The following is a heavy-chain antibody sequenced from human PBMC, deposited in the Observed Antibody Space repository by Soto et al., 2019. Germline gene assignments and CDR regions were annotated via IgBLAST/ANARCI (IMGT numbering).Heavy chain of an antibody. CDR1: GGSISYSNW. J-gene: IGHJ5*02. D-gene: IGHD1-26*01. CDR3: ARLYQWELLLGNWFDP. Sequence: SETLPLTCAVSGGSISYSNWWSWVRQPPGKGLEWIGEIYHSGSTNYNPSLKSRVTISVDKSKNQFSLKLSSVTAADTAVYYCARLYQWELLLGNWFDPWGQGTLVTVSS. CDR2: IYHSGST. V-gene: IGHV4-4*02.